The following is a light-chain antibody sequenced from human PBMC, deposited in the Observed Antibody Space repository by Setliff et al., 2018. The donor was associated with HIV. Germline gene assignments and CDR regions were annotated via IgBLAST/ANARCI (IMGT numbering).Light chain of an antibody. Sequence: SALAQPASVSGSPGQSITISCTGTSSDVGGYSYVSWYQQHPGKAPKLIIYEVRNRPSGVSNRFSGSESGNTASLTISGLQAEDEADYYCSSYAITNTLPFGTGTKVTVL. CDR3: SSYAITNTLP. CDR2: EVR. CDR1: SSDVGGYSY. V-gene: IGLV2-14*01. J-gene: IGLJ1*01.